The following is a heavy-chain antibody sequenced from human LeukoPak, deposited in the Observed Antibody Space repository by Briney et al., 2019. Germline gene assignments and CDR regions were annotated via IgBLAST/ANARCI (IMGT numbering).Heavy chain of an antibody. Sequence: SETLSLTCTVSGGSISSSGYYGGWVRQPPGKGREWIGSIYNSGSAYYNPSLKSRVTISVDTSKNQFSLKLSSVTAADTAVYYCAGRWLDRDYWGQGTLVTVSS. V-gene: IGHV4-39*01. CDR1: GGSISSSGYY. CDR3: AGRWLDRDY. J-gene: IGHJ4*02. D-gene: IGHD5-24*01. CDR2: IYNSGSA.